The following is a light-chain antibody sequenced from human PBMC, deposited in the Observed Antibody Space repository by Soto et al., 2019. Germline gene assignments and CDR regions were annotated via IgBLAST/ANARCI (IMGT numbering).Light chain of an antibody. V-gene: IGLV3-21*02. CDR1: NIGSKS. Sequence: SYELTQPPSVSVAPGQTARITCEGNNIGSKSVHWYQQKPGQAPVLVVYGDSDRPSGTPERFSGSDSGNTATLTIGGVEAGDEADYYCQVWHIISDHVVFGGGTSSPS. J-gene: IGLJ2*01. CDR3: QVWHIISDHVV. CDR2: GDS.